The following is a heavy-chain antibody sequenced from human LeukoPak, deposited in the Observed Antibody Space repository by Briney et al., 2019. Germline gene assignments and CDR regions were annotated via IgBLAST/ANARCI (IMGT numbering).Heavy chain of an antibody. CDR1: GFSISSYY. V-gene: IGHV4-4*07. Sequence: TSETLSLPCTVSGFSISSYYWSWIRQPAGKGLEWIGRIYTSGSTNYNPSLKSRVTMSVDTSKNQFSLKLSSVTAADTAVYYCARDGSSGYQFDYWGQGTLVTVSS. D-gene: IGHD3-22*01. J-gene: IGHJ4*02. CDR3: ARDGSSGYQFDY. CDR2: IYTSGST.